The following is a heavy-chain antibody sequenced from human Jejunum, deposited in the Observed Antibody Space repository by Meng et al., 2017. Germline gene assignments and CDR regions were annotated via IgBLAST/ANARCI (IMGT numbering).Heavy chain of an antibody. CDR3: ARGTGSYSSTVDC. CDR2: MYHSGTT. D-gene: IGHD3-10*01. V-gene: IGHV4-38-2*01. CDR1: GYSISTTSY. Sequence: SDPLSLTCLASGYSISTTSYWGWIRHPPGKGLEWIRVMYHSGTTYYNPSLNGRVTISLDTSKNQFSLKLTSVTAADTAVYYCARGTGSYSSTVDCWGQGTLVTGSS. J-gene: IGHJ4*02.